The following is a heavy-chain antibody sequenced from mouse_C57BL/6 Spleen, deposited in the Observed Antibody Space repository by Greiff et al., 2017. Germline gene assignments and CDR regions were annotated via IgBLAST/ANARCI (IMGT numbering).Heavy chain of an antibody. D-gene: IGHD1-1*01. CDR3: ASYYNGSSYPFDY. Sequence: QVQLQQPGAELVKPGASVKMSCKASGYTFTSYWITWVKQRPGQGLEWIGDIYPGSGSTNYNEKFKSKATLTVDTSSSTAYMQLSSLTSEDSAVYYCASYYNGSSYPFDYWGQGTTLTVSS. CDR2: IYPGSGST. J-gene: IGHJ2*01. V-gene: IGHV1-55*01. CDR1: GYTFTSYW.